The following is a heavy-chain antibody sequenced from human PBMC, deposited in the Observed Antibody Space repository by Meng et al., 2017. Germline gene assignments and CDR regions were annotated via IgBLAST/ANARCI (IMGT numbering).Heavy chain of an antibody. V-gene: IGHV1-69*02. D-gene: IGHD5-24*01. CDR2: IIPILGIA. CDR3: ARCRDGYKWAFDI. CDR1: GGTFSSYT. Sequence: SVKVSCKASGGTFSSYTISWVRQAPGQGLEWMGRIIPILGIANYAQKFQGRVTITADKSTSTAYMELSSLRSEDTAVYYCARCRDGYKWAFDIWGQGTMVTVSS. J-gene: IGHJ3*02.